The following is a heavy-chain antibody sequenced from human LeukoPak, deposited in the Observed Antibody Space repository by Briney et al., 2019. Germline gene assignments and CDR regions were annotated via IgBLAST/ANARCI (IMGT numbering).Heavy chain of an antibody. CDR2: IIPIFGTA. V-gene: IGHV1-69*01. D-gene: IGHD3-22*01. Sequence: RRASVKVSCKASGGTFSSYAISWVRQASGQGLEWMGGIIPIFGTANCAQKFQGRVTITADESTSTAYMELSSLRSEDTAVYYCAVEYDSSGYYSDYWGQGTLVTVSS. CDR1: GGTFSSYA. J-gene: IGHJ4*02. CDR3: AVEYDSSGYYSDY.